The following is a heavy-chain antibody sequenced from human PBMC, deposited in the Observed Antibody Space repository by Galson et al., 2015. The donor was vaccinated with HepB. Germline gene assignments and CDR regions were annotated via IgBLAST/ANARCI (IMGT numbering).Heavy chain of an antibody. D-gene: IGHD2-8*02. V-gene: IGHV5-51*01. CDR3: ARNIHCTAGSCCGMDV. J-gene: IGHJ6*02. CDR1: GYSFVSYW. CDR2: IYPGDSNS. Sequence: QSGAEVTKPGESLKISCKGSGYSFVSYWIGWVRQMPGEGLEWMGIIYPGDSNSRYSPSFQGQVSFSADTSISTAYLQWGNLEASDTAIYYCARNIHCTAGSCCGMDVWGQGTSVTVSS.